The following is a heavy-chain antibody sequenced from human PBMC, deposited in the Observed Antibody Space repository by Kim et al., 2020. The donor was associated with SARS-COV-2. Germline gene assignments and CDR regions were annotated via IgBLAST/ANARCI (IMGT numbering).Heavy chain of an antibody. CDR3: ARAISEAAWGSFDP. V-gene: IGHV3-23*01. CDR2: TSGSGGST. J-gene: IGHJ5*02. CDR1: GFSFSSYA. Sequence: GGSLRLSCAASGFSFSSYAMTWVRKGPGKGLEWVATTSGSGGSTYYANSVKGRFTISRDNTKDTLYLQMDSPRVEDSAIYYCARAISEAAWGSFDPWGQGTLVTVSS. D-gene: IGHD1-26*01.